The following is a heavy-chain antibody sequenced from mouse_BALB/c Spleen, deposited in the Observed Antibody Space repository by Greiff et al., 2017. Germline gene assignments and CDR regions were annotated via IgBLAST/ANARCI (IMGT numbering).Heavy chain of an antibody. CDR2: ISSGGST. J-gene: IGHJ2*01. CDR1: GFTFSSYA. D-gene: IGHD3-2*02. Sequence: DVLLVESGGGLVKPGGSLKLSCAASGFTFSSYAMSWVRQTPEKRLEWVASISSGGSTYYPDSVKGRFTISRDNARNILYLQMSSLRSEDTAMYYCAREGSGNYWGQGTTLTVSS. V-gene: IGHV5-6-5*01. CDR3: AREGSGNY.